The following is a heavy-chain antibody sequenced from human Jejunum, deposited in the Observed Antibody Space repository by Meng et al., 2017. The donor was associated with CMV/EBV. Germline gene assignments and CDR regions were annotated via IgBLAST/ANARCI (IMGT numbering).Heavy chain of an antibody. CDR3: IRHERTFQRD. D-gene: IGHD2/OR15-2a*01. CDR2: IRTKVNSYAT. J-gene: IGHJ4*02. CDR1: GFTFSDSD. Sequence: EGQMAEAGGGLVQPGGSLKLSCAASGFTFSDSDIHWVRQASGKGLEWVGRIRTKVNSYATAYAASVTGRFTISRDDSKNTAYLQMNSLKTEDTAVYYCIRHERTFQRDWGQGTLVTVFS. V-gene: IGHV3-73*02.